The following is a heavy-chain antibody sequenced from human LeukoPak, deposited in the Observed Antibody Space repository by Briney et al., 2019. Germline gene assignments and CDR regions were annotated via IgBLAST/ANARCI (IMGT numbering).Heavy chain of an antibody. CDR2: ISYDGSNK. Sequence: GGSLRLSCAAPGFTFSYFGMHWVRQAPGKGLEWVAVISYDGSNKYYADSVKGRFTISRDNSKNTLYLQMNSLRTEDTAVYYCAKGIVSTSAGGFDYWGQGTLVTVSS. V-gene: IGHV3-30*18. J-gene: IGHJ4*02. CDR1: GFTFSYFG. CDR3: AKGIVSTSAGGFDY. D-gene: IGHD2-2*01.